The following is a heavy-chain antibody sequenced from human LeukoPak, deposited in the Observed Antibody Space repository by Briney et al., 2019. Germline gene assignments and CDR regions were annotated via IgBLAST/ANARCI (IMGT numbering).Heavy chain of an antibody. CDR2: ISGSGGST. J-gene: IGHJ6*02. D-gene: IGHD6-19*01. V-gene: IGHV3-23*01. CDR3: NQWLVPYYYYGMDV. Sequence: GGSLRLSCAASGFTFSSYAMSWVRQAPVKGLEWVSAISGSGGSTYYADSVKGRFTISRDNSKNTLYLQMNSLRAEDTAVYYCNQWLVPYYYYGMDVWGQGTTVTVSS. CDR1: GFTFSSYA.